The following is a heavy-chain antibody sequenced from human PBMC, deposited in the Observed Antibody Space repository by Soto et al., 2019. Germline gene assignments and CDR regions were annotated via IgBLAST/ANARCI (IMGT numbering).Heavy chain of an antibody. CDR3: AKDQLPTTVTYYYYYGMDV. J-gene: IGHJ6*02. Sequence: GGSLRLSCAASGFTFSSYAMSWVRQAPGKGLEWVSAISGSGGSTYYADSVKGRFTISRDNSKNTLYLQMNSLRDEDTAVYYCAKDQLPTTVTYYYYYGMDVWGQGTTVTVSS. D-gene: IGHD4-17*01. CDR2: ISGSGGST. CDR1: GFTFSSYA. V-gene: IGHV3-23*01.